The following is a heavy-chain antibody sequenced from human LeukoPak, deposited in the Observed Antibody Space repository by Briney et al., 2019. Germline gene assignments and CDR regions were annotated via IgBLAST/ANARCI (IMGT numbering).Heavy chain of an antibody. CDR2: ISGSGGST. J-gene: IGHJ4*02. Sequence: GGSLRLSCAASGFTFSSYGMRCVRQAPGKGLKWVSAISGSGGSTYYADSVKGRFTISRDNSKNTLYLQMNSLRAEDTAVYYCAKARGGVPAAIDYWGQGTLVTVSS. V-gene: IGHV3-23*01. CDR1: GFTFSSYG. D-gene: IGHD2-2*01. CDR3: AKARGGVPAAIDY.